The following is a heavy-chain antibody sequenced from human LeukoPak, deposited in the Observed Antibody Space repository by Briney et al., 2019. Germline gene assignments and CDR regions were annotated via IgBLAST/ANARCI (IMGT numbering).Heavy chain of an antibody. CDR2: IGTAGDT. D-gene: IGHD3-10*01. CDR1: GFTVSSNY. Sequence: GGSLRLSRAASGFTVSSNYMSWVRQATGKGLEWVSAIGTAGDTYYPGSVKGRFTISRENAKNSLYLQMNSLRAEDTAVYYCARAWFGDNDAFDIWGQGTMVTVSS. CDR3: ARAWFGDNDAFDI. J-gene: IGHJ3*02. V-gene: IGHV3-13*01.